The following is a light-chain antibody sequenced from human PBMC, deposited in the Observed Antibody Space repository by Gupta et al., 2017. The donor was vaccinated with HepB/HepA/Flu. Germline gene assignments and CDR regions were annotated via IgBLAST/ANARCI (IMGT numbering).Light chain of an antibody. CDR3: MQSLRSPLCS. CDR2: LGS. CDR1: QSVLHSNGNNY. V-gene: IGKV2-28*01. Sequence: ILMTQSPLSLSVTPGEPASISCRSSQSVLHSNGNNYVVWYLQKQGQSPHLLIYLGSNRAAGVHDRFSGSGGGKDVILNINRVEAEDVGTYYCMQSLRSPLCSFGQGTKVEIK. J-gene: IGKJ2*04.